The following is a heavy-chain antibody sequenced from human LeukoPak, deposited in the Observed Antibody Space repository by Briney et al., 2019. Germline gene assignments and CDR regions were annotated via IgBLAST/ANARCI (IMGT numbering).Heavy chain of an antibody. V-gene: IGHV3-30-3*02. Sequence: PGRSLRLSCAASGFTFSSYAMHWVRQAPGKGLEWVAVISYDGSNKYYADSVKGRFTISRDNSKNTLYLQMNSLRAEDTAVYYCAKRSASVIGEWYYYYMDVWGKGTTVTVSS. J-gene: IGHJ6*03. D-gene: IGHD2-21*01. CDR1: GFTFSSYA. CDR3: AKRSASVIGEWYYYYMDV. CDR2: ISYDGSNK.